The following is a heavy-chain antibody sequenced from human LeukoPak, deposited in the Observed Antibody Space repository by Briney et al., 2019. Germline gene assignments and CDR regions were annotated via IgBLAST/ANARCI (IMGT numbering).Heavy chain of an antibody. CDR1: GFTFSSHG. V-gene: IGHV3-33*06. Sequence: GGSLRLSCAASGFTFSSHGMHWVRQAPGKGLEWVAIIWYDGSNKYYAGSVKGRFTISRDNSKNTLYLQMNSLRAEDTAVYYCAKSEGGSPYYFDYWGQGTLVTVSS. CDR2: IWYDGSNK. D-gene: IGHD2-15*01. J-gene: IGHJ4*02. CDR3: AKSEGGSPYYFDY.